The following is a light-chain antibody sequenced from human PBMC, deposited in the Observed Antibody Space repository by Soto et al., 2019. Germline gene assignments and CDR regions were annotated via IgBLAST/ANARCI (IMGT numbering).Light chain of an antibody. J-gene: IGKJ4*01. Sequence: EIVLTQSPGTLSLSPGERATLSCRASQRVSSSYLAWYQQKPGQAPRRLIYGASSRATGIPDRFRGSGSGTAFTLTISRLEPEYFAEYYCQQYGRSLLTFGGGTKVDIK. CDR3: QQYGRSLLT. V-gene: IGKV3-20*01. CDR1: QRVSSSY. CDR2: GAS.